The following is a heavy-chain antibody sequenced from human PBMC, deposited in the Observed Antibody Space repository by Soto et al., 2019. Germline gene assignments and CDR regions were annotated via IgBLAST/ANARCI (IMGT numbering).Heavy chain of an antibody. CDR3: ATSPLAVRGDIIQAYDI. V-gene: IGHV1-69*02. J-gene: IGHJ3*02. CDR1: GGTLSRYT. CDR2: IIPILGIA. Sequence: GASAKSSCKASGGTLSRYTLSWARQAPGQRLEWMGRIIPILGIANYAQKFQGRGTITAAKSTSTAYMELRSLRSEDTAVYYCATSPLAVRGDIIQAYDISGRWTMDTGSS. D-gene: IGHD3-10*01.